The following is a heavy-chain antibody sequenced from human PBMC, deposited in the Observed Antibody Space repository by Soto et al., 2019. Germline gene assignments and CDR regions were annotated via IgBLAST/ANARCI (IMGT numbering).Heavy chain of an antibody. J-gene: IGHJ6*03. CDR1: GGSISSYY. Sequence: SETLSLTCTVSGGSISSYYWSWIRQPPGKGLEWIGYIYYSGSTNYNPSLKSRVTISVDTSKNQFSLKLRSVTAADTAVYYCARDQRTNDFWSGYYNHYYYYMDVWGKGTTVTVSS. CDR2: IYYSGST. V-gene: IGHV4-59*01. D-gene: IGHD3-3*01. CDR3: ARDQRTNDFWSGYYNHYYYYMDV.